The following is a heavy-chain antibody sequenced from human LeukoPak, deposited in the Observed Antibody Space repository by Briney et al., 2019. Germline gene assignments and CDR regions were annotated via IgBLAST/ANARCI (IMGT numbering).Heavy chain of an antibody. Sequence: SETLSLTCTVSGVSISSSSYYWAWIRQPPGKGLEWVGSISYSGYTHYNPSLKSRLTISVDTSKNQFSLKLSSVTAADTAVYYCARRFGSYYYYGMDVWGQGTTVTVSS. CDR1: GVSISSSSYY. V-gene: IGHV4-39*01. CDR3: ARRFGSYYYYGMDV. J-gene: IGHJ6*02. CDR2: ISYSGYT. D-gene: IGHD3-10*01.